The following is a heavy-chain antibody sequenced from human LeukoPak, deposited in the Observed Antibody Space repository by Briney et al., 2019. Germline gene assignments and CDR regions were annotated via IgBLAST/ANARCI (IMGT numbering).Heavy chain of an antibody. CDR2: IYTSGST. D-gene: IGHD3-22*01. CDR1: GGSISSYY. Sequence: SETLSLTCTVSGGSISSYYWSLIRQPAGKGLEWIGRIYTSGSTNYNPSLKSRVTMSVDTSKNQFSLKLSSVTAADTAVYYCASGTYYYDSSGYYVENFDYWGQGTLVTVSS. CDR3: ASGTYYYDSSGYYVENFDY. J-gene: IGHJ4*02. V-gene: IGHV4-4*07.